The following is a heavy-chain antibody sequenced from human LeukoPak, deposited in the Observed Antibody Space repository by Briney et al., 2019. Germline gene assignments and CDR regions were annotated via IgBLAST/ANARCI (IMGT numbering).Heavy chain of an antibody. CDR2: IYSGGNT. J-gene: IGHJ4*02. CDR3: ARGHCSGGSCYPYYFDY. CDR1: GFTVSSNY. V-gene: IGHV3-53*01. Sequence: GGSLRLSCAASGFTVSSNYMSWVPQAPGKGLEWVSVIYSGGNTYYADSVKGRFTISRDNLKNTVYLQMNSLRAEDTAVYYCARGHCSGGSCYPYYFDYWGQGTLVTVSS. D-gene: IGHD2-15*01.